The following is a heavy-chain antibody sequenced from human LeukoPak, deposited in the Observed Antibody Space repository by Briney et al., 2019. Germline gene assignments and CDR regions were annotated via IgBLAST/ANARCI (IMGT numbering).Heavy chain of an antibody. CDR2: ISYDGSNK. Sequence: PGGSLRLSCAASGFTFSSYAMHWVRQAPGKGLEWVAVISYDGSNKYYADSVKGRFTISRDNSKNTLYLQMNSLRAEDTAVYYCAKDRPDGMDVWGQGTTVTVSS. V-gene: IGHV3-30*04. CDR3: AKDRPDGMDV. J-gene: IGHJ6*02. CDR1: GFTFSSYA.